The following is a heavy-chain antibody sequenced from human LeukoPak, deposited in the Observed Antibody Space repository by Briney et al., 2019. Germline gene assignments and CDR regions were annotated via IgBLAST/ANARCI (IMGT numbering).Heavy chain of an antibody. D-gene: IGHD2-2*01. J-gene: IGHJ4*02. V-gene: IGHV3-30*18. CDR3: AKGWGYCSSTSCYGTFDY. CDR1: GFTFSSYG. CDR2: ISYDGSNK. Sequence: GGSLRLSCAASGFTFSSYGMHWVRQAPGKGLEWVAVISYDGSNKYYADSVKGRFTISRDNSKNTLYLQMNSLRAEDTAVYYCAKGWGYCSSTSCYGTFDYWGQGTLVTVSS.